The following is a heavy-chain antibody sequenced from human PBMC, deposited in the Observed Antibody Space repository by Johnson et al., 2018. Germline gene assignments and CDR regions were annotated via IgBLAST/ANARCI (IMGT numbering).Heavy chain of an antibody. Sequence: QEGLVECGGGVVQPGRTLRLCCAASGFTFSSYGMHWVRQAPGKGLEGVAVIWYDGSTKYYADSVKGRFTISRYNSKNTLYLQMNSLRAEDTAVYYCAGDQDCSSTSCLGMDVWGQGTTVTVSS. CDR2: IWYDGSTK. CDR3: AGDQDCSSTSCLGMDV. CDR1: GFTFSSYG. D-gene: IGHD2-2*01. V-gene: IGHV3-33*01. J-gene: IGHJ6*02.